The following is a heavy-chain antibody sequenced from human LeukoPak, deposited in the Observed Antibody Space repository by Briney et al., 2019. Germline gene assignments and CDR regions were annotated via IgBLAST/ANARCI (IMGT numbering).Heavy chain of an antibody. CDR3: ARGQQLDY. CDR2: SSSSGNYI. Sequence: PGGSLRLSCAASGFILRSYSMSWVRRAPGKGLEWGAFSSSSGNYIYYADSVKGRFIISRDNAKSSLGLQLNSLRAEDTALYYCARGQQLDYWGQGILVTVSS. D-gene: IGHD6-13*01. CDR1: GFILRSYS. V-gene: IGHV3-21*01. J-gene: IGHJ4*02.